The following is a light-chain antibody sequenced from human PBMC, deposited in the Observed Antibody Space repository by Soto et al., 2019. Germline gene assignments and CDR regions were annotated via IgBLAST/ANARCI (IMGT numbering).Light chain of an antibody. CDR3: HQRGIWQWT. Sequence: EIVLTPAPATPFLSTGEKATLSCRASQSVSSYLAWYQQKPGQAPRLLIYDASNRATGIPARFSGSGSGTDFTLTISSLEPEDFAVYYCHQRGIWQWTFGQGTKVDIK. CDR2: DAS. CDR1: QSVSSY. J-gene: IGKJ1*01. V-gene: IGKV3-11*01.